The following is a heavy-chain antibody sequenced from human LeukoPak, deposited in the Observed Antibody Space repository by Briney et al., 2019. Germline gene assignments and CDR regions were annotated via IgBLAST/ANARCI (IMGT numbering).Heavy chain of an antibody. V-gene: IGHV5-51*01. CDR2: IYPGDSDT. J-gene: IGHJ4*02. Sequence: GESLKISCKGSGYSFASYWIGWVRQMPGKGLEWMGIIYPGDSDTRYSPSFQGQVATSADKSISTAYLRWSSLKVSDTAMYYCARSSCSSTTCLLFDNWGQGTLVTVSS. CDR1: GYSFASYW. D-gene: IGHD2-2*01. CDR3: ARSSCSSTTCLLFDN.